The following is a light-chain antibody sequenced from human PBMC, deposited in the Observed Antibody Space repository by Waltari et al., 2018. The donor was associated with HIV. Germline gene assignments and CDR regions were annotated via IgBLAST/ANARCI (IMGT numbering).Light chain of an antibody. CDR2: STS. Sequence: DIHLTQSPSFLSASVGDRVTITCRASQDSSNSVAWYQQRPGKAPKLLIYSTSTLQSGVPSRFRGSRSRTEFTLTIARLQAEDFATYFSQQLNTYPHTFGQGTKVEI. CDR3: QQLNTYPHT. CDR1: QDSSNS. V-gene: IGKV1-9*01. J-gene: IGKJ2*01.